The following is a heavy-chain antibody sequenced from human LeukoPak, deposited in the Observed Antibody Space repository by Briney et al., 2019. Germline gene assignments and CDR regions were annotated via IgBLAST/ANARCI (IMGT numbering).Heavy chain of an antibody. D-gene: IGHD3-22*01. J-gene: IGHJ3*02. V-gene: IGHV5-51*02. CDR2: IYPGDSDT. CDR3: ARPGGYYYDSSGYYVNDAFDI. Sequence: GTLLLICCECDASRVTSFWSGGLRELARVCLGRVGVIYPGDSDTRYSPSFQGQVTISADKSISTASLQWSSLKASDTAMYYCARPGGYYYDSSGYYVNDAFDIWGRGTMVTVSS. CDR1: ASRVTSFW.